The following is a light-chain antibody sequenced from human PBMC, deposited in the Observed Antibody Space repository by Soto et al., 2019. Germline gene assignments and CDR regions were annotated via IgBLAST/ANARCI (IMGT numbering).Light chain of an antibody. V-gene: IGLV2-14*01. CDR2: EVS. CDR3: SSYTSSSTHWV. CDR1: SSDVGGYNY. Sequence: QSVLTQPASVSGSPGQSITISCTGTSSDVGGYNYVSWYQQHSGKAPKLMIYEVSNRPSGVSNRFSGSKSGNTASLTIPGLQAEDEADYYCSSYTSSSTHWVFGGGTKVTVL. J-gene: IGLJ3*02.